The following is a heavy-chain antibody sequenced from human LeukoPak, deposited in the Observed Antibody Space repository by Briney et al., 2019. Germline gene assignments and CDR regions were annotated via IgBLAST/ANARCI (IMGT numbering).Heavy chain of an antibody. Sequence: SQTLSLTCAISGDSVSSNSAAWNWIRQSPSRGLEWLGRTYYRSKGYNDYSVFVKSRITITPDTSRNQFSLKLSSVTAANTAVYYCARGGGVRYSYGIPLGYWGQGTLVTVSS. CDR2: TYYRSKGYN. CDR3: ARGGGVRYSYGIPLGY. J-gene: IGHJ4*02. D-gene: IGHD5-18*01. CDR1: GDSVSSNSAA. V-gene: IGHV6-1*01.